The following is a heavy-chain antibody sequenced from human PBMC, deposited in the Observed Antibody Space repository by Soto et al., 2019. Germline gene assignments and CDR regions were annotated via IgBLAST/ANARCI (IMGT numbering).Heavy chain of an antibody. CDR3: AKGGRQWLVTSDFNY. CDR1: GLPFSAYG. J-gene: IGHJ4*02. CDR2: VSHDGRNT. D-gene: IGHD6-19*01. Sequence: GGSMRLSCAAAGLPFSAYGRNWVRQAPGKGLEWVAVVSHDGRNTHYADSVKGRFTISRDSSKNTVSLEMTSLRAEDTAVYYCAKGGRQWLVTSDFNYWGQGALVTVSS. V-gene: IGHV3-30*18.